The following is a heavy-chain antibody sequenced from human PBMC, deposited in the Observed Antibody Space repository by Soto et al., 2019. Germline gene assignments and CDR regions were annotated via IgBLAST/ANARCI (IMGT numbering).Heavy chain of an antibody. CDR2: MNPNSGNT. Sequence: ASVKVSCNASGYTFTSYDINWVRQATGQGLEWMGWMNPNSGNTGYAQKFQGRVTMTRDTSISTAYMELSSLRSEDTAVYYCARRDDQLGSGCQTNLHYWRQGISVTV. CDR1: GYTFTSYD. D-gene: IGHD6-19*01. V-gene: IGHV1-8*01. J-gene: IGHJ4*02. CDR3: ARRDDQLGSGCQTNLHY.